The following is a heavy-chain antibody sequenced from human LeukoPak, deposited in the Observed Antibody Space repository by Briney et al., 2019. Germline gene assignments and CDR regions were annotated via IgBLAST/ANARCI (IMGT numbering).Heavy chain of an antibody. CDR3: AKDAVGGTYVRYFDS. J-gene: IGHJ4*02. CDR2: ISISGGNT. CDR1: GFIFSSYA. V-gene: IGHV3-23*01. Sequence: GGSLRLSCATSGFIFSSYAMSWVRQAPGKGLEWVSTISISGGNTYYANSVKGRFTISRDNSKSTLYLQMNSLGAEDTAVYYCAKDAVGGTYVRYFDSWGQGTLVTVSS. D-gene: IGHD1-26*01.